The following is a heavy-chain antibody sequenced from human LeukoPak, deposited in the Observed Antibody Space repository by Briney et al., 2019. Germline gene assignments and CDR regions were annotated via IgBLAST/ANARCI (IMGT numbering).Heavy chain of an antibody. Sequence: SETLSLTCTVSGGSISGYYWSWIRQPAGKGLEWIGRIYTSGSTNYNPSLKSRVTMSVDASKNQFSLKLSSVTVADTAVYYCARYIPARPGFDYWGQGTLVTVSS. CDR3: ARYIPARPGFDY. J-gene: IGHJ4*02. CDR2: IYTSGST. CDR1: GGSISGYY. V-gene: IGHV4-4*07. D-gene: IGHD6-6*01.